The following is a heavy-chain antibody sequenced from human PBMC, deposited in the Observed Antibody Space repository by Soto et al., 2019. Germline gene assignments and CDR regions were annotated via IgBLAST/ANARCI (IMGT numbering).Heavy chain of an antibody. CDR3: ARHDCISTSCYYYYYYGMDV. J-gene: IGHJ6*02. Sequence: QVQLVQSGAEVKKPGSSVKVSCKASGGTFSSYAISWVRQAPGQGLEWMGVMIPIFGTANYAQKFQGRVTITADESTCTAYMELSSLRSEDTAVYYCARHDCISTSCYYYYYYGMDVWGQGTTVTVSS. CDR2: MIPIFGTA. CDR1: GGTFSSYA. V-gene: IGHV1-69*12. D-gene: IGHD2-2*01.